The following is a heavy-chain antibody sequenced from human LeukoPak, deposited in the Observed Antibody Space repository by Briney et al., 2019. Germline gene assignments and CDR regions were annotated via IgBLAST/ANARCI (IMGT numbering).Heavy chain of an antibody. CDR2: IIPILGIA. J-gene: IGHJ6*03. D-gene: IGHD6-6*01. V-gene: IGHV1-69*04. CDR1: GGTFSSYA. CDR3: ARGKGIAARRDYYYYYYMDV. Sequence: SVKVSCKASGGTFSSYAISWVRQAPGQGLEWMGRIIPILGIANYAQKFQGRVTITADKSTSTAYMELSSLRSEDTAVYYCARGKGIAARRDYYYYYYMDVWGKGTTVTVSS.